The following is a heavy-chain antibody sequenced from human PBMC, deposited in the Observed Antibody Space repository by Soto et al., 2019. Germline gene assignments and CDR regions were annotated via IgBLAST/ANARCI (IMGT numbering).Heavy chain of an antibody. CDR3: ARETYYYDSSGPSAFDI. Sequence: PGGSLRLSCAASGFTFSSYAMHWVRQAPGKGLEWMAVISYDGSNKYYADSVKGRFTISRDNSKNTLYLQMNSLRAEDTAVYYCARETYYYDSSGPSAFDIWGQGTMVTVSS. V-gene: IGHV3-30-3*01. CDR2: ISYDGSNK. CDR1: GFTFSSYA. J-gene: IGHJ3*02. D-gene: IGHD3-22*01.